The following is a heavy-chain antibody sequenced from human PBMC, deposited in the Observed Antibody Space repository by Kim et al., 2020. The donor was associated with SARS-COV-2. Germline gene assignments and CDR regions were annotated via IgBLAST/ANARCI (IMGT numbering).Heavy chain of an antibody. CDR2: VNHSGTT. V-gene: IGHV4-34*01. J-gene: IGHJ4*02. CDR3: ARVGRSSAHFDF. CDR1: VDSFSGYY. D-gene: IGHD6-6*01. Sequence: SETLSLTCAVYVDSFSGYYWTWIRQSPGKGLEWIGEVNHSGTTNYNPSLKSRVTISVEPSKNQFSLRLTSLTAADMAIYYCARVGRSSAHFDFWGQGTLVIVSS.